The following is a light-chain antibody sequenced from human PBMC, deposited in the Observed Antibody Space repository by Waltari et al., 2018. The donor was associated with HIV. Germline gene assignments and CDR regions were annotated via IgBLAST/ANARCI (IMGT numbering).Light chain of an antibody. CDR1: NIGSKS. V-gene: IGLV3-21*02. Sequence: SYVLTQPPSVSVAPGQTARITCGGNNIGSKSVHWYQQKPGQAPVLVGYADYDRPSGVPGRFSGSNSGNTATLTISRVEAGDEADYYCQLWDSSSDHSGWVFGGGTKLTVL. J-gene: IGLJ3*02. CDR2: ADY. CDR3: QLWDSSSDHSGWV.